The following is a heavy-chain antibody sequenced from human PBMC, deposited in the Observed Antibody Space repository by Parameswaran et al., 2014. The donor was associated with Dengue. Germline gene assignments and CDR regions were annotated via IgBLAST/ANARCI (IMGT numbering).Heavy chain of an antibody. CDR2: ISSSGSTI. D-gene: IGHD6-19*01. J-gene: IGHJ4*02. CDR3: ASHRSSPYSSGWNFDY. Sequence: KWIRQPPGKGLEWVSYISSSGSTIYYADSVKGRFTISRDNAKNSLYLQMSSLRAEDTAVYYCASHRSSPYSSGWNFDYWGQGTLVTVSS. V-gene: IGHV3-48*03.